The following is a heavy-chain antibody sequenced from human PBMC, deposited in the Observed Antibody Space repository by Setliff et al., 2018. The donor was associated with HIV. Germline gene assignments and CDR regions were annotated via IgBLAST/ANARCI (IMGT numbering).Heavy chain of an antibody. Sequence: ASVKVSCKASGDTFSNYAITWVRQAPGQGLEWMGGINPLFGTTNYAHNFQGRLTITTDQIMSTAYMELTSLRSEDTAVYYCASGSGYCNKGDCYIGVHRTPDKYYFDSWGQGTLVTVS. V-gene: IGHV1-69*05. CDR3: ASGSGYCNKGDCYIGVHRTPDKYYFDS. CDR1: GDTFSNYA. D-gene: IGHD2-8*01. J-gene: IGHJ4*02. CDR2: INPLFGTT.